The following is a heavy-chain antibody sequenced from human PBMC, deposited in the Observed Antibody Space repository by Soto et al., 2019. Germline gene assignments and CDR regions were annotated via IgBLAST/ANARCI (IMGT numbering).Heavy chain of an antibody. J-gene: IGHJ4*02. D-gene: IGHD3-3*01. CDR2: ISYDGSNK. V-gene: IGHV3-30*18. Sequence: QVQLVESGGGVVQPGRSLRLSCAASGFTFSSYGMHWVRQAPGKGLEWVAVISYDGSNKYYADSVKGRFTISRDNSKNLLYLEMNSLRAEDTAVYYCAKGGRYGGLLEWLPYWGQGTLVTVSS. CDR3: AKGGRYGGLLEWLPY. CDR1: GFTFSSYG.